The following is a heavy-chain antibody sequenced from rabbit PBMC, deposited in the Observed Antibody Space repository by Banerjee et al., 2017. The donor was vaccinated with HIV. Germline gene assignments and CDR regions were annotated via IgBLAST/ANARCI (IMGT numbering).Heavy chain of an antibody. CDR1: GFDLSRYYY. CDR3: ARDGGGGYDFNL. D-gene: IGHD1-1*01. J-gene: IGHJ4*01. V-gene: IGHV1S45*01. Sequence: QQQLVESGGGLVKPEGSLTLTCKASGFDLSRYYYMCWVRQAPGKGLELIACIDTNSDSTSYASWAKGRFTISKTSSTTVTLQMTSLTAADTATYFCARDGGGGYDFNLWGPGTLVTVS. CDR2: IDTNSDST.